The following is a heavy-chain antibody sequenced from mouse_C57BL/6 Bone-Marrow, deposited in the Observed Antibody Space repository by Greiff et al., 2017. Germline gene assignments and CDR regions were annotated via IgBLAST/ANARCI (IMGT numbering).Heavy chain of an antibody. V-gene: IGHV1-72*01. D-gene: IGHD2-1*01. CDR1: GYTFTSYW. CDR2: SDPNSGGT. Sequence: QVQLQQPGAELVKPGASVKLSCKASGYTFTSYWMHWVKQRPGRGLEWIGRSDPNSGGTKYNEQFKSKATLTVDKPSSTAYMQLSSLTSEDSAVYYCAHGNYFYWCFAVWGTGTTVTVSS. J-gene: IGHJ1*03. CDR3: AHGNYFYWCFAV.